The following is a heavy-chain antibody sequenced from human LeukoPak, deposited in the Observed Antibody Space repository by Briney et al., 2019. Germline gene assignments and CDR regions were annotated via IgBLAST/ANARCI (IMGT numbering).Heavy chain of an antibody. CDR2: ISYDGSNK. CDR3: ANDLGFDY. J-gene: IGHJ4*02. D-gene: IGHD7-27*01. Sequence: PGGSLRLFCAASGFTFSSYGMHWVRQAPGKGLEWVAVISYDGSNKYYADSVKGRFTISRDNSKNTLYLQMNSLRAEDTAVYYCANDLGFDYWGQGTLVTVSP. V-gene: IGHV3-30*18. CDR1: GFTFSSYG.